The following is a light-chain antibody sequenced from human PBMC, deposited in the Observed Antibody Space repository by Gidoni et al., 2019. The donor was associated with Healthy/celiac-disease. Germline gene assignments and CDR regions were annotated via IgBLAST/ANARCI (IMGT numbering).Light chain of an antibody. V-gene: IGKV3-20*01. Sequence: EIVLTQSPGTLSLSPGERATLYCRASQSALSSYLAWYQQKPGQAPRLLIYGASSRATGIPDRFSGSGSGTDFTLTISRLEPEDFAVYYCQQYGSSPGFGGGTKVEIK. CDR1: QSALSSY. CDR2: GAS. J-gene: IGKJ4*01. CDR3: QQYGSSPG.